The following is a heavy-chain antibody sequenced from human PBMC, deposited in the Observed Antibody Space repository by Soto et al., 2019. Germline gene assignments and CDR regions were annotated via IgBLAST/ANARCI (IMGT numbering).Heavy chain of an antibody. CDR3: ARFSRDVLVAAAISYYYYGMDV. Sequence: QVQLVQSGAEVRKPGSSVKVSCKASGGTFSSYAISWVRQAPGQGLEWMGGIIPLFGTANYAQNFQGRVTITADESTSTAYMELSSLISEDTAVYYCARFSRDVLVAAAISYYYYGMDVWGQGTTVTVSS. CDR1: GGTFSSYA. D-gene: IGHD2-2*02. J-gene: IGHJ6*02. CDR2: IIPLFGTA. V-gene: IGHV1-69*12.